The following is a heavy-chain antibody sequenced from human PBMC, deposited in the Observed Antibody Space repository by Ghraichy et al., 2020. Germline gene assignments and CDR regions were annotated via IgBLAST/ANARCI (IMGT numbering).Heavy chain of an antibody. CDR3: ASCSGGSCDPRSYYYYMDV. D-gene: IGHD2-15*01. Sequence: GGSLRLSCAASGFTFSSYWMSWVRQAPGKGLEWVANIKQDGSEKYYVDSVKGRFTISRDNAKNSLYLQMNSLRAEDTAVYYWASCSGGSCDPRSYYYYMDVWGKGTTVTVSS. J-gene: IGHJ6*03. CDR2: IKQDGSEK. CDR1: GFTFSSYW. V-gene: IGHV3-7*01.